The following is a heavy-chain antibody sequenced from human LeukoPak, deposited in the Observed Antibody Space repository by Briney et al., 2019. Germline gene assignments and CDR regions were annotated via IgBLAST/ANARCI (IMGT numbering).Heavy chain of an antibody. CDR2: ISAYNGNT. D-gene: IGHD2-2*03. V-gene: IGHV1-18*01. CDR3: ARDHLDIVVVPAAPGVDY. CDR1: GYTFTSYG. Sequence: ASVKVSCKASGYTFTSYGISWVRQAPGRGLEWMGWISAYNGNTNYAQKLQGRVTMTTDISTSTAYMELRSLRSDDTAVYYCARDHLDIVVVPAAPGVDYWGQGTLVTVSS. J-gene: IGHJ4*02.